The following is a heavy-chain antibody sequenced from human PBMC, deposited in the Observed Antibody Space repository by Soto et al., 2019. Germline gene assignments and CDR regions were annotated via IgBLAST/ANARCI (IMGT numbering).Heavy chain of an antibody. CDR2: ISYDGSNK. Sequence: QVQLVESGGGVVQPGRSLRLSCAASGFTFSSYGMHWVRQAPGKGLEWVAVISYDGSNKYYADSVKGRFTISRDNSKNTRYLQMNSLRAEDTAVYYCAKDLGGGGRYCSGGSCYNPYYYYGMDVWGQGTTVTVSS. CDR1: GFTFSSYG. D-gene: IGHD2-15*01. CDR3: AKDLGGGGRYCSGGSCYNPYYYYGMDV. J-gene: IGHJ6*02. V-gene: IGHV3-30*18.